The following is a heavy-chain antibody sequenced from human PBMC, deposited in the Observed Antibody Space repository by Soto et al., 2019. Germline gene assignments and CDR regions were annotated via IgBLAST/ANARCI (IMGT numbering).Heavy chain of an antibody. CDR3: ARDGHGQATGVVPAATYYYYYYMDV. V-gene: IGHV1-2*04. Sequence: ASVKVSCKASGYTFTGYHMHWVRQAPGQGLEWMGWINPNSGGTNYAQKFQGWVTMTRDTSISTAYMELSRLRSDDTAVYYCARDGHGQATGVVPAATYYYYYYMDVWGKGTTVTVSS. CDR1: GYTFTGYH. CDR2: INPNSGGT. J-gene: IGHJ6*03. D-gene: IGHD2-2*01.